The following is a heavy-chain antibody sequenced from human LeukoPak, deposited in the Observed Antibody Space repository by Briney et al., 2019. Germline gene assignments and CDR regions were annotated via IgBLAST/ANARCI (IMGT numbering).Heavy chain of an antibody. D-gene: IGHD1-1*01. V-gene: IGHV3-73*01. CDR3: TRHRYGDYWYFDF. Sequence: GGSLRLSCAASGFSFSGSAMHWVRQASGKGLEWVGRIRTKANSYATEYAASMKGRFTISRDDSKNTAYLHMNSLQTEDTAIYYCTRHRYGDYWYFDFWGRGTLVTVSS. CDR2: IRTKANSYAT. CDR1: GFSFSGSA. J-gene: IGHJ2*01.